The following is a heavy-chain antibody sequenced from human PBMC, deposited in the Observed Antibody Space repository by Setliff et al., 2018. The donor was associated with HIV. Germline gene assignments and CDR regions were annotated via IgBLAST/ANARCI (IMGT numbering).Heavy chain of an antibody. CDR2: ISGYNGNT. CDR1: GYTFNRYG. Sequence: ASVKVSCKASGYTFNRYGISWVRQAPGQGLEWMGWISGYNGNTKYVQNLQGRVTMSTDTSTSTVYMELMSLRSDDTAVYYCARVPYRSAWFSGGHDAFDVWGQGTMVTVSS. V-gene: IGHV1-18*01. D-gene: IGHD6-19*01. CDR3: ARVPYRSAWFSGGHDAFDV. J-gene: IGHJ3*01.